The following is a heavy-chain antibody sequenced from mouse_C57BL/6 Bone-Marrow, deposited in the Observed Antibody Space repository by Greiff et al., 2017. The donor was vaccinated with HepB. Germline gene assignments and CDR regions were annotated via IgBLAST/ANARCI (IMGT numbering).Heavy chain of an antibody. Sequence: QVQLQQSGAELAKPGASVKLSCKASGYTFTSYWMHWVNQRPGQGLEWIGYINPSSGYTKYNQKFKDKATLTADKSSSTAYMQLSSLTYEDSAVYYCARPYNSNYGAMDYWGQGTSVTVSS. V-gene: IGHV1-7*01. CDR2: INPSSGYT. CDR1: GYTFTSYW. J-gene: IGHJ4*01. D-gene: IGHD2-5*01. CDR3: ARPYNSNYGAMDY.